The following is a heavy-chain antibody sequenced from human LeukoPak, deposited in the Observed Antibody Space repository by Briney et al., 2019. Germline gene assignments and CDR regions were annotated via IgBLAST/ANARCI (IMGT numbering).Heavy chain of an antibody. CDR3: TTDYSDSSVDY. CDR1: GFTFSNAW. V-gene: IGHV3-15*01. CDR2: IKSKTDGGTT. Sequence: GGSLRLSCAASGFTFSNAWMSWVRQAPGKGLEWVGRIKSKTDGGTTDYAAPVKGRFTISRDGSKNTLYLQMNSLKTEDTAVYCCTTDYSDSSVDYWGQGTLVTVSS. J-gene: IGHJ4*02. D-gene: IGHD3-22*01.